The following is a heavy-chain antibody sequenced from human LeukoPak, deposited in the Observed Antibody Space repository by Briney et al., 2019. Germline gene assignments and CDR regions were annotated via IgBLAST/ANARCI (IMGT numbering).Heavy chain of an antibody. CDR2: ISYDAAVK. V-gene: IGHV3-30-3*01. CDR1: GFTLRSYA. Sequence: PGGSLRLSSEVSGFTLRSYAIHWVRQAPGKGLQWVAFISYDAAVKYYADSVRGRFTVSRDNSKNTLSLQMNSLRPEDTAVYYCARDFSTWYSMDYWGRGTLVTVSS. CDR3: ARDFSTWYSMDY. D-gene: IGHD2-15*01. J-gene: IGHJ4*02.